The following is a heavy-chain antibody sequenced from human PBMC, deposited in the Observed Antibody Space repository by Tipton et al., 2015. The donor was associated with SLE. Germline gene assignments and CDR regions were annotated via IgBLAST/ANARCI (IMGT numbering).Heavy chain of an antibody. D-gene: IGHD5-24*01. J-gene: IGHJ3*02. CDR3: ARWLQASGDAFDI. CDR1: GFTFSSYS. V-gene: IGHV3-21*01. Sequence: SLRLSCAASGFTFSSYSMNWVRQAPGKGLEWVSSISSSSSYIYYADSVKGRFTISRDNAKNSLYLQMNSLRAEDTAVYYCARWLQASGDAFDIWGQGTMVTVSS. CDR2: ISSSSSYI.